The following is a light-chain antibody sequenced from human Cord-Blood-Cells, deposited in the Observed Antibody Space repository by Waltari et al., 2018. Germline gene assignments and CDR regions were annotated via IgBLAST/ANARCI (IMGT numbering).Light chain of an antibody. J-gene: IGKJ1*01. Sequence: DIQMTQSPSSLSASVGDRVNITCRASQSISSSVNWYQQKPGKAPKLLIYAASSLQSGVPSRFSGSGSGTDFTLTISSLQPEDFATYYCQQSYSTPWTFGQGTKVEIK. CDR2: AAS. CDR1: QSISSS. V-gene: IGKV1-39*01. CDR3: QQSYSTPWT.